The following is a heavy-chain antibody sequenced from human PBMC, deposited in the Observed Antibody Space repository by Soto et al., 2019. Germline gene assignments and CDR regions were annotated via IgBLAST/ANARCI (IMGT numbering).Heavy chain of an antibody. Sequence: EVQLLESGGGLVQPGGSLRLSCAASGFTFSSYAMSWVRQAPGKGLEWVSAISGSGGSTYYADSVKGRFTISRDNSKNTLYLQMNSLRAEDTAVYYCAKNPTYYYDSSGYYYDYWGQGTLVTVSS. CDR3: AKNPTYYYDSSGYYYDY. CDR2: ISGSGGST. J-gene: IGHJ4*02. D-gene: IGHD3-22*01. CDR1: GFTFSSYA. V-gene: IGHV3-23*01.